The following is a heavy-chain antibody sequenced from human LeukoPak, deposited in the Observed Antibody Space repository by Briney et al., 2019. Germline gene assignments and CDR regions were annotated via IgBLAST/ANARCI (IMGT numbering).Heavy chain of an antibody. CDR3: ANDRSMGLDY. CDR1: GFTFSSYA. J-gene: IGHJ4*02. D-gene: IGHD3-10*01. V-gene: IGHV3-23*01. CDR2: ISASGGST. Sequence: GGSLRLSCAASGFTFSSYAMSWVRQAPGKGLEWVSSISASGGSTYYADSVKGRFTISRDNSKNTLYLQMSGLRAEDTAVYYCANDRSMGLDYWGQGTLVSVSS.